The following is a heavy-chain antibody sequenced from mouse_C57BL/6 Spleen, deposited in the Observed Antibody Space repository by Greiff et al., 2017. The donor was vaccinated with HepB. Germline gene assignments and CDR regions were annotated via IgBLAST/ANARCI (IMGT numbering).Heavy chain of an antibody. J-gene: IGHJ1*03. CDR1: GYTFTSYW. Sequence: QVQLQQPGAELVKPGASVKLSCKASGYTFTSYWMQWVKQRPGQGLEWIGEIDPSDSYTNYNQKFKGKATLTVDTSSSTAYMQLSSLTSEDSAVYYCARRNYGYWYFDVWGTGTTVTVSS. CDR3: ARRNYGYWYFDV. D-gene: IGHD1-1*02. V-gene: IGHV1-50*01. CDR2: IDPSDSYT.